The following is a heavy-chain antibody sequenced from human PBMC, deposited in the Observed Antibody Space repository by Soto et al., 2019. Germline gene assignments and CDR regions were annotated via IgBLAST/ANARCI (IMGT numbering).Heavy chain of an antibody. CDR2: INSDGSRT. Sequence: PGGSLRLSCAASGFTFSSYWMHWVRQAPGKGLVWVSRINSDGSRTSYADSAKGRFTISRDNAKDTVYLQMNSLRAEDTAVYYCARGDGDYYDGNGYLGRHWAQGTLVTFSS. CDR3: ARGDGDYYDGNGYLGRH. D-gene: IGHD3-22*01. CDR1: GFTFSSYW. V-gene: IGHV3-74*01. J-gene: IGHJ4*02.